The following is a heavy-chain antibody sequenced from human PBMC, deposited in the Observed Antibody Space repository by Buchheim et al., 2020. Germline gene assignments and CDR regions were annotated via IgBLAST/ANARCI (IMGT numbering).Heavy chain of an antibody. V-gene: IGHV4-31*03. CDR3: ARGVRFLEWLSSAWFDP. CDR2: ISYSGST. CDR1: GGSLTGGGFY. D-gene: IGHD3-3*01. Sequence: QVQLQESGPGLVKPSQTLSLTCTVSGGSLTGGGFYWSWIRQHPEKGLEWIGFISYSGSTFYTPSLRSRVTMPVDTSKNHFALKLSSVTAADTAVYYCARGVRFLEWLSSAWFDPWGQGTL. J-gene: IGHJ5*02.